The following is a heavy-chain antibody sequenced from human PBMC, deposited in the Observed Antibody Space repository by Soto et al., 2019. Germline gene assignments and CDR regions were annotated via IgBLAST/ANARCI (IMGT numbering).Heavy chain of an antibody. D-gene: IGHD1-26*01. J-gene: IGHJ6*02. Sequence: QVQLVESGGGVVQPGRSLRLSCAASGFTFSSYGMHWVRQAPGKGLEWVAVIWYDGSNKYYADSVQGRFTISRDNSKNTLYLQMNSLRAEDTAVYYCARHARELSYYYYDGMDVWGQGTTVTVSS. CDR1: GFTFSSYG. V-gene: IGHV3-33*01. CDR3: ARHARELSYYYYDGMDV. CDR2: IWYDGSNK.